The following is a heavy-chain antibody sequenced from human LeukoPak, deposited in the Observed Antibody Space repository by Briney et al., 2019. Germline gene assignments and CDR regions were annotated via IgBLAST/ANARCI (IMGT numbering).Heavy chain of an antibody. D-gene: IGHD3-16*01. V-gene: IGHV3-48*01. J-gene: IGHJ4*02. CDR3: VRDQGGAVSY. CDR2: ISSLSGTI. Sequence: GGSLRLSCAASGFTFSSYSMNWVRQAPGKGLEWVSYISSLSGTIYYEDSVKGRFIISRDNAQKSLFLQMNSLRAEDTAVYYCVRDQGGAVSYWGQGTLVTVSS. CDR1: GFTFSSYS.